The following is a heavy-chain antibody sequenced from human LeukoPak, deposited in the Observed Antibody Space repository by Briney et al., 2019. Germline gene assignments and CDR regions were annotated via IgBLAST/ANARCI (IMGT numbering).Heavy chain of an antibody. V-gene: IGHV3-7*01. J-gene: IGHJ4*02. CDR3: ARIYYFGDNNWRYFDN. CDR1: GFTFNSYW. Sequence: PGGSLRLSCAASGFTFNSYWMSWVRQAPGKGLEWEANIDPDGSEKQYGDSVKGRFTTSRDNAKNSLYLQMNSLRAEDTAIYYCARIYYFGDNNWRYFDNWGQGTLVTVSS. CDR2: IDPDGSEK. D-gene: IGHD3-10*01.